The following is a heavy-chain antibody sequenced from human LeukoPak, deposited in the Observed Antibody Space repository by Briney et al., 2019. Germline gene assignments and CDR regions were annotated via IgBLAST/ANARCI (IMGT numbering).Heavy chain of an antibody. CDR1: GYTFTGYY. CDR2: INPNNGGT. Sequence: ASVKVSCKASGYTFTGYYMHWVRQAPGQGLEWMGWINPNNGGTNYAQKFQGRVTMTRDTSISTAYMELSRLRSDDTAVYYCARGHSSSWSLYFDYWGQGTLVTVSS. J-gene: IGHJ4*02. V-gene: IGHV1-2*02. D-gene: IGHD6-13*01. CDR3: ARGHSSSWSLYFDY.